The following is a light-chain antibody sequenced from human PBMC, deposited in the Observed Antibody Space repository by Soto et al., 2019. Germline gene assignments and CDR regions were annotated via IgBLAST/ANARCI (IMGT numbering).Light chain of an antibody. V-gene: IGKV1D-16*01. J-gene: IGKJ1*01. CDR3: QHYNSYSEA. CDR1: QDIGTW. CDR2: TVS. Sequence: DIRVSNSPSTLSASVGDRVTITCRASQDIGTWLAWYQQKPEKAPKSLIYTVSTLQSGVPSRFSGSGSGTEFTLTISSLQPDDFATYYCQHYNSYSEAFGQGTKVDVK.